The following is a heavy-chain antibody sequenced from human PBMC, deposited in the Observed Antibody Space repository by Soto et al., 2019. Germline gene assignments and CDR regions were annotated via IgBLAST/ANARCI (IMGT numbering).Heavy chain of an antibody. CDR1: ASSISLYY. V-gene: IGHV4-38-2*02. Sequence: QVHLQESGPGLVKPSETVSLTCTIGASSISLYYWGWVRQPPGKGLEWIGSIYHSGSSYYNPSLKSRVSVSLETSRGQLSLNLTSVTAADTAVYYCARKDDAAGMDVWGQGTTVIVSS. D-gene: IGHD1-1*01. CDR2: IYHSGSS. CDR3: ARKDDAAGMDV. J-gene: IGHJ6*02.